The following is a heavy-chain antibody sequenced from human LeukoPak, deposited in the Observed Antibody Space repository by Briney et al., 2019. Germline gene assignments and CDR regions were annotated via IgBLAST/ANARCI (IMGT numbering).Heavy chain of an antibody. Sequence: GESLKISCKGSGYSFTSYWIVWVRQMPGKGLELMGIIYPGDSDTRYSPSFQGQVTISADKSISTAYLQWSSLKASDTAMYFCARPPQGSSGSKGFEYWGQGTLVTVSS. V-gene: IGHV5-51*01. D-gene: IGHD6-19*01. CDR3: ARPPQGSSGSKGFEY. CDR2: IYPGDSDT. CDR1: GYSFTSYW. J-gene: IGHJ4*02.